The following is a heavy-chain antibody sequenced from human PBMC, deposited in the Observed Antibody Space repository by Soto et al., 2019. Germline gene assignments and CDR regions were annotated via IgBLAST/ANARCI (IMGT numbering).Heavy chain of an antibody. D-gene: IGHD3-10*01. J-gene: IGHJ5*02. CDR1: GGSFSGYY. Sequence: SETLSLTCAVYGGSFSGYYWSWIRQPPGKGLEWIGEINHSGSTNYNPSLKSRVTISVDTSKNQFSLKLSSVTAADTAVYYCAREGPHEAVRGTVRFDPWGQGTLVTVSS. CDR3: AREGPHEAVRGTVRFDP. V-gene: IGHV4-34*01. CDR2: INHSGST.